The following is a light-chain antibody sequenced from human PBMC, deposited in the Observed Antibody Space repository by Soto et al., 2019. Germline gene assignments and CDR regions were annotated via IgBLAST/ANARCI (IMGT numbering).Light chain of an antibody. CDR1: RSDVGGYDY. J-gene: IGLJ2*01. CDR3: SSYTSSSSVV. V-gene: IGLV2-14*03. CDR2: DVS. Sequence: QSALTQPASVSGSPGQSITISCTGTRSDVGGYDYVSWYQHHPGKAPKLMIYDVSNRPSGVSNRFSGSKSGNTASLTISGLQAADEADYYCSSYTSSSSVVFGGGTKLPVL.